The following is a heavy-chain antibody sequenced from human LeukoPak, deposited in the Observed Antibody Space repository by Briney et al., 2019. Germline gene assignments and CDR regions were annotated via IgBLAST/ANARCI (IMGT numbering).Heavy chain of an antibody. J-gene: IGHJ6*02. Sequence: GRSLRLSCAASEFTFSSYAMHWVRQAPGKGLEWVAVISYDGLTKYYADSVKGRFTISRDNSKNTLYLQMNSLRAEDTAVYYCAKDKEYSSGWYGGQDYGMDVWGQGTTVTVSS. CDR2: ISYDGLTK. D-gene: IGHD6-19*01. CDR3: AKDKEYSSGWYGGQDYGMDV. CDR1: EFTFSSYA. V-gene: IGHV3-30-3*01.